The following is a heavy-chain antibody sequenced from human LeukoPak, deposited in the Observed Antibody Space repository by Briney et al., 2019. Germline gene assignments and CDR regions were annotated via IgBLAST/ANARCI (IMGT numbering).Heavy chain of an antibody. CDR1: GVTFSSYA. V-gene: IGHV3-23*01. CDR3: AKGALKNPPLYYYDSSGSYFDY. CDR2: ISGSGGST. D-gene: IGHD3-22*01. Sequence: GGSLRLSCAASGVTFSSYAMSWVRQAPGKGLEWVSAISGSGGSTYYADSVKGRFTISRDNSKNTLYLQMNSLRAEDTAVYYCAKGALKNPPLYYYDSSGSYFDYWGQGTLVTVSS. J-gene: IGHJ4*02.